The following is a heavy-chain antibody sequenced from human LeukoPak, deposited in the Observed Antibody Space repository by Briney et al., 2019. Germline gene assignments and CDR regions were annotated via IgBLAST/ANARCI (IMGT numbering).Heavy chain of an antibody. CDR1: GGSISSGDYY. J-gene: IGHJ3*02. V-gene: IGHV4-30-4*08. CDR3: ARSLMNCSGGSCYPIDAFDI. Sequence: SETLSLTCTVSGGSISSGDYYWSWIRQPPGKGLEWIGYIYYSGSTYYNPSLKSRVTISVDTSKDQFSLKLSSVTAADTAVYYCARSLMNCSGGSCYPIDAFDIWGQGTMVTVSS. CDR2: IYYSGST. D-gene: IGHD2-15*01.